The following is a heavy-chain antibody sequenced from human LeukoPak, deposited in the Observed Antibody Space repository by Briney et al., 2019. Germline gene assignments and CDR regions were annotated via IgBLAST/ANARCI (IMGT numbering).Heavy chain of an antibody. CDR2: ISSSSSYI. CDR3: ARDRGGYSYGPYFDY. D-gene: IGHD5-18*01. J-gene: IGHJ4*02. V-gene: IGHV3-21*01. Sequence: PGGSLRLSCAASGFTFSSYSMNWVRQAPGNGLEWVSSISSSSSYIYYADSVKGRFTISRDNAKNSLYLQMNSLRAEDTAVYYCARDRGGYSYGPYFDYWGQGTLVTVSS. CDR1: GFTFSSYS.